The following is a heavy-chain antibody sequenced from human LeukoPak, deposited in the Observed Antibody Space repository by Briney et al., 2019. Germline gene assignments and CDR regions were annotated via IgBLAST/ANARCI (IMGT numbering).Heavy chain of an antibody. V-gene: IGHV1-18*01. CDR3: ARDANTDYYFDY. J-gene: IGHJ4*02. CDR2: ISAYNGNT. Sequence: ASVKVSCKASGYTFTSYGISWVRQAPGQGLEWMGWISAYNGNTNYAQKLQGRVTMTTDTSTSTAYMELRRLRSDDTAVYYCARDANTDYYFDYWGQGTLVTVSS. CDR1: GYTFTSYG. D-gene: IGHD2/OR15-2a*01.